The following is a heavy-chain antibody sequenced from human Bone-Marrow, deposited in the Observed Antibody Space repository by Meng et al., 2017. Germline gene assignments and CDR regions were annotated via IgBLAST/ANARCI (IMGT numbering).Heavy chain of an antibody. CDR1: GYTFTSYY. J-gene: IGHJ3*02. V-gene: IGHV1-46*01. Sequence: ASVKVSCKASGYTFTSYYMHWVRHAPGQGLEWMGIINPSGGSTSYAQKFQGRVTMTRDTSTSTVYMELSSLRSEDTAVYYCARTRLREYSSGWYEDDAFDIWGQGTMVTVSS. CDR2: INPSGGST. D-gene: IGHD6-19*01. CDR3: ARTRLREYSSGWYEDDAFDI.